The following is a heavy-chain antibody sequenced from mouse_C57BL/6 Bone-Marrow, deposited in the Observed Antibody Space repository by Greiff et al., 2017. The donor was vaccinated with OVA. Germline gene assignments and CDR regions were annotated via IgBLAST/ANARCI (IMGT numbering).Heavy chain of an antibody. CDR3: AAPGVY. Sequence: QVQLKQPGAELVMPGASVKLSCKASGYTFTSYWMHWVKQRPGQGLEWIGEIDPSDSYTNYNQKFKGKSTLTVDKSSSTAYMQLSSLTSEDSAVYYCAAPGVYWGQGTSVTVSS. CDR2: IDPSDSYT. J-gene: IGHJ4*01. V-gene: IGHV1-69*01. CDR1: GYTFTSYW.